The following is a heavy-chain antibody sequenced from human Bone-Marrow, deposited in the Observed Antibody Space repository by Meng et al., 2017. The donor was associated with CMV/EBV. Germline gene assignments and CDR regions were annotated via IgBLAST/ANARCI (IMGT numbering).Heavy chain of an antibody. D-gene: IGHD6-19*01. Sequence: GGSLRLSCAASGFTFSSYAMHWVRQAPGKGLEWVAVISYDGSNKYYADSVKGRFTISRDNAKNSLYLQMNSLRAEDTAVYYCARGGHSSGWYPPWGQGTLVTVSS. J-gene: IGHJ5*02. CDR1: GFTFSSYA. CDR3: ARGGHSSGWYPP. CDR2: ISYDGSNK. V-gene: IGHV3-30*04.